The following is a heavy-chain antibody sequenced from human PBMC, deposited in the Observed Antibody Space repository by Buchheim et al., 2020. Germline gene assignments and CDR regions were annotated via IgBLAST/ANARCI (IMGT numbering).Heavy chain of an antibody. CDR1: GFTFSSYA. CDR2: ISGSGGNT. CDR3: ANAKYGNGSTVYEY. J-gene: IGHJ4*02. Sequence: EVQLLESGGGLVQPGGSLRLSCAASGFTFSSYAMHWVRQAPGKGLEWVSVISGSGGNTYYADSVKGRFTISRDNSKNTLYLQMSTRMCEDAPVFFGANAKYGNGSTVYEYWGKGTL. V-gene: IGHV3-23*01. D-gene: IGHD6-13*01.